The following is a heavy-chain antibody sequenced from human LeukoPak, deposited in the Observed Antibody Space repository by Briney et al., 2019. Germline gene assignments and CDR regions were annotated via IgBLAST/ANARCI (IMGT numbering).Heavy chain of an antibody. CDR1: GFTFSNAW. CDR2: IKSKTDGGTT. Sequence: GGSLRLSCAASGFTFSNAWMSWVRQAPGKGLEWVGRIKSKTDGGTTDYAAPVKGRFTISRDDSKNTLYLQMNSLKTEYTAVYYCTTVEVYCSSTSCYDYWGQGTLVTVSS. V-gene: IGHV3-15*01. CDR3: TTVEVYCSSTSCYDY. J-gene: IGHJ4*02. D-gene: IGHD2-2*01.